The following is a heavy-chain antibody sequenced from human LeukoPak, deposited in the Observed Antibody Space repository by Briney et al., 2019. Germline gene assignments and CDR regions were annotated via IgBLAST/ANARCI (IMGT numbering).Heavy chain of an antibody. J-gene: IGHJ4*02. D-gene: IGHD6-6*01. CDR1: GFTFSSYA. CDR3: AKDPMYHSSSPTRFDY. CDR2: ISGSGGST. V-gene: IGHV3-23*01. Sequence: PGGSLRLSCAASGFTFSSYAMSWVRQAPGKGLEWVSAISGSGGSTYYADSVKGRFTISRDNSKNTLYLQMNSLRAEDTAVYYCAKDPMYHSSSPTRFDYWGQGTLVTVSS.